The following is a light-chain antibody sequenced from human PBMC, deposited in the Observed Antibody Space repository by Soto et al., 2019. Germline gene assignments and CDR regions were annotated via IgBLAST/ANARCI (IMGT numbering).Light chain of an antibody. J-gene: IGKJ1*01. CDR3: QQYKSYSQT. CDR1: QSIGTW. CDR2: DAS. V-gene: IGKV1-5*01. Sequence: DFQMTQSPSTLSASVGDRVTITCRASQSIGTWLAWYQQKPGKAPTLLIYDASSLESGVPSRFSGSGLGTEFTLTISSPQPEDFATYYCQQYKSYSQTFGQGTKVDIK.